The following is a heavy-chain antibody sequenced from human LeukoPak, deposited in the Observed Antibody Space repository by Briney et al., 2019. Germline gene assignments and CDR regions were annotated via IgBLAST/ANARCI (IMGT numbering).Heavy chain of an antibody. J-gene: IGHJ4*02. V-gene: IGHV4-61*02. CDR2: IYTSGST. CDR3: ARGVYYDSSGYYYDY. D-gene: IGHD3-22*01. CDR1: GGSISSGSYY. Sequence: SETLSLTCTVSGGSISSGSYYWSWIRQPAGKGLEWIGRIYTSGSTNYNPSLKSRVTISVDTSKNQFSLKLSSVTAADTAVYYCARGVYYDSSGYYYDYWGQGTLVTVSS.